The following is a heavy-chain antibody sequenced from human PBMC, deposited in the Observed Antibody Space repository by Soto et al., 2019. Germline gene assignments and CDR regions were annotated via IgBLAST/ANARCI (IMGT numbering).Heavy chain of an antibody. V-gene: IGHV2-5*02. CDR1: GFSLRTSGAG. Sequence: QITLKESGPTLVKPTQPLTLTCTFSGFSLRTSGAGVGWFRQPPGEAPEWLGTIYWDDDKRYRPSLERRLTITKDSSKTQVVFTMTNMGPVDTATYFRAHRRFGFGDSYDYWGQGTLVTVSS. CDR2: IYWDDDK. D-gene: IGHD3-10*01. CDR3: AHRRFGFGDSYDY. J-gene: IGHJ4*02.